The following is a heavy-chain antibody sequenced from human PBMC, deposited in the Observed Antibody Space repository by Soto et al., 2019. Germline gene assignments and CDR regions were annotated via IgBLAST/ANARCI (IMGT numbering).Heavy chain of an antibody. J-gene: IGHJ5*02. D-gene: IGHD3-10*01. CDR3: ARDHVLLWFGELSENNWFDP. V-gene: IGHV3-21*01. Sequence: XSLRLSCAASGFTFSSYSMNWVRQAPGKGLEWVSSISSSSSYIYYADSVKGRFTISRDNAKNSLYLQMNSLRAEDTAVYYCARDHVLLWFGELSENNWFDPWGQGTLVTVSS. CDR1: GFTFSSYS. CDR2: ISSSSSYI.